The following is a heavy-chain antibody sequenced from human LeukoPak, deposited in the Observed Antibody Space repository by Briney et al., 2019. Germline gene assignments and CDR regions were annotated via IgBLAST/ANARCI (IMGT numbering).Heavy chain of an antibody. J-gene: IGHJ1*01. CDR1: GYIFTTYA. CDR3: TTTVSAGTYRYFQH. V-gene: IGHV1-3*01. CDR2: IDAGNGNT. Sequence: ASVKVSCKASGYIFTTYAMHWVRQAPGQSLEWMGWIDAGNGNTKYSQKFQGRVTITRDTSANIAYIELSSLRSEDTAVYYCTTTVSAGTYRYFQHWGQGTLVTVSS. D-gene: IGHD6-13*01.